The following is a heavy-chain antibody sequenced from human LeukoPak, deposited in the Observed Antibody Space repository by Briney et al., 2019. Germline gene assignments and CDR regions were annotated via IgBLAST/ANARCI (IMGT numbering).Heavy chain of an antibody. J-gene: IGHJ4*02. D-gene: IGHD2-21*02. CDR3: ARDGERCGGDCYPHDY. Sequence: ASVKVSCKTSGYSFRGYAMHWVRQAPGQGLEWMGRFNPSGGSTSYAQKFQGRVTMTRDTSTSTVYMELSSLRSEDTAVYYCARDGERCGGDCYPHDYWGQGTLVTVSS. CDR1: GYSFRGYA. CDR2: FNPSGGST. V-gene: IGHV1-46*01.